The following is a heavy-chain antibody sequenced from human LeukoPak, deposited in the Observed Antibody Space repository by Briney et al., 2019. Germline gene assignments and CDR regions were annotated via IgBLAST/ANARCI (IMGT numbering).Heavy chain of an antibody. Sequence: GGSLRLSCAASGFTFSSYWMSWVRQAPGKGLEWVANIMQDGSQKYYGDSVKGRFTISRDNAKNAVHLQMNSLRVDDTAVYYCAAWIQEWSLDYWGQGALVTVSS. CDR2: IMQDGSQK. CDR3: AAWIQEWSLDY. CDR1: GFTFSSYW. V-gene: IGHV3-7*01. D-gene: IGHD5-18*01. J-gene: IGHJ4*02.